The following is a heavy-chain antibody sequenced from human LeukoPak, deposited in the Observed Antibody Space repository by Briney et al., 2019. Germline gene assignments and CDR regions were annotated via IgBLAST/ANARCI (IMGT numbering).Heavy chain of an antibody. CDR3: ARDLYSSGWPFDY. D-gene: IGHD6-19*01. V-gene: IGHV3-23*01. CDR2: ISGSGGST. CDR1: GFTFSNYA. Sequence: GGSLRLSCAASGFTFSNYAMSWVRQAPGRGLEWVSAISGSGGSTYYADSVKGRFTISRDNSKNTLYLQMNSLRAEDTAVYYCARDLYSSGWPFDYWGQGTLVTVSS. J-gene: IGHJ4*02.